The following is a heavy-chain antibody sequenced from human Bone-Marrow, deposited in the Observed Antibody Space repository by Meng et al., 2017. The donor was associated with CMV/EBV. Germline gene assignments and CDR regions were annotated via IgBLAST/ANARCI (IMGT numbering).Heavy chain of an antibody. CDR3: ARASPISYYYGSGSYSETYFQH. D-gene: IGHD3-10*01. CDR2: IYYSAST. CDR1: GGSISSSSYY. V-gene: IGHV4-39*01. J-gene: IGHJ1*01. Sequence: SETLSLTCTVSGGSISSSSYYWGWIRQPPGKGLEWIGSIYYSASTYYNPSLKSRVTISVDTSKNQFSLKLSSVTAADTAVYYCARASPISYYYGSGSYSETYFQHWGQGTLVTVSS.